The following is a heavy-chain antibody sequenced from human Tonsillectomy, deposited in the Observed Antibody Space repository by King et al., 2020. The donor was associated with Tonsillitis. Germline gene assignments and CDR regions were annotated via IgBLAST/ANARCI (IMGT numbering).Heavy chain of an antibody. D-gene: IGHD3-3*01. CDR3: AKDYYDFWSGHYFYYGMDV. V-gene: IGHV3-30*18. CDR2: ISYDGSIK. Sequence: VQLVESGGGVVQPGRSLRLSCAASGFTFSSYGMHWVRQAPGKGLEWVAVISYDGSIKYYADSVKGRFTISRDNSKNTLYLQMNSLRAEDTAVYHCAKDYYDFWSGHYFYYGMDVWGQGTTVTVSS. CDR1: GFTFSSYG. J-gene: IGHJ6*02.